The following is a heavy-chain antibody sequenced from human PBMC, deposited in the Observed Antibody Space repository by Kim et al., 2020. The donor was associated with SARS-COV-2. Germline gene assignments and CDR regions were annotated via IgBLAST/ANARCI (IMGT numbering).Heavy chain of an antibody. CDR1: GFTFSSYS. J-gene: IGHJ4*02. CDR2: ISSSSSYI. CDR3: ARDRRHYGDYGG. D-gene: IGHD4-17*01. V-gene: IGHV3-21*01. Sequence: GGSLRLSCAASGFTFSSYSMNWVRQAPGKGLEWVSSISSSSSYIYYADSVKGRFTISRDNAKNSLYLQMNSLRAEDTAVYYCARDRRHYGDYGGWGQGTLVTVSS.